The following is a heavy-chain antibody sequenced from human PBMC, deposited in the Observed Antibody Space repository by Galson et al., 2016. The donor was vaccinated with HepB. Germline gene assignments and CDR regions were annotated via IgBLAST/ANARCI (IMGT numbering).Heavy chain of an antibody. V-gene: IGHV3-53*01. Sequence: SLRLSCAASVFTVSNNYMSWVRQAPGKGLEWVSLIYSGGSTNYADSVRGRFTISRDNSKNTLYLQMNSLRAEDTAMYYCAGYSAKDHWVQGTLITVSS. D-gene: IGHD2-21*01. CDR1: VFTVSNNY. J-gene: IGHJ4*02. CDR3: AGYSAKDH. CDR2: IYSGGST.